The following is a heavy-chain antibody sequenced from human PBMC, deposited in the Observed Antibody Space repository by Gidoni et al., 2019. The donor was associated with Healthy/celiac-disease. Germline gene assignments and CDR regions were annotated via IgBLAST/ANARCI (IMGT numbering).Heavy chain of an antibody. CDR1: GFTFSSYG. D-gene: IGHD3-10*01. CDR2: ISYDGSNK. Sequence: QVQLVESGGGVVQPGRSLRLSCAASGFTFSSYGMHWVRQAPGKGLEWVAVISYDGSNKYYADSVKGRFTISRDNSKNTLYLQMNSPRAEDTAVYYCAKPSSGSYYNAADAFDIWGQGTMVTVSS. CDR3: AKPSSGSYYNAADAFDI. J-gene: IGHJ3*02. V-gene: IGHV3-30*18.